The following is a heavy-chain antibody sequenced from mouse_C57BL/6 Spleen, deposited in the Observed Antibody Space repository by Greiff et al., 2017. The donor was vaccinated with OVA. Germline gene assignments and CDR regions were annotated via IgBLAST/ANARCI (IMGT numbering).Heavy chain of an antibody. Sequence: EVNVVESGGGLVQPGGSLSLSCAASGFTFTDYYMSWVRQPPGQALEWLGFIRHTASCSTTEYNASVKGRFTISRANSQSILYLHMNARSAEDGATDYCERGYYGRSAYWGQGTTLTVSS. V-gene: IGHV7-3*01. CDR2: IRHTASCSTT. CDR1: GFTFTDYY. J-gene: IGHJ2*01. CDR3: ERGYYGRSAY. D-gene: IGHD1-1*01.